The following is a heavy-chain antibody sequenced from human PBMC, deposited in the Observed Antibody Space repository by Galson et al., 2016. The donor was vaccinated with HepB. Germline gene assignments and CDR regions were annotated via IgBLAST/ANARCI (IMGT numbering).Heavy chain of an antibody. CDR1: GYTSTDYS. V-gene: IGHV1-8*01. Sequence: SVKVSCAASGYTSTDYSIHWVRQATGQGLEWMGSMNPTSSKTFFAQKFKGRVTMTRNSSLSTAYMELSRMTSEDTAVYFCARGRNPSGRVNWFDPWGQGTLVTVSS. CDR3: ARGRNPSGRVNWFDP. J-gene: IGHJ5*02. CDR2: MNPTSSKT. D-gene: IGHD2/OR15-2a*01.